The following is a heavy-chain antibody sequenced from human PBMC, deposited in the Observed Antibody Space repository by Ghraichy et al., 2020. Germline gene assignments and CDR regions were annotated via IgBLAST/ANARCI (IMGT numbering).Heavy chain of an antibody. CDR2: IYYSGST. J-gene: IGHJ1*01. V-gene: IGHV4-59*01. CDR1: GGSISSYY. CDR3: ARGWVDSSGYDESAEYFQH. Sequence: SETLSLTCTVSGGSISSYYWSWIRQPPGKGLEWIGYIYYSGSTNYNPSLKSRVTISVDPSKNQFSLKLSSVTAADTAVYYCARGWVDSSGYDESAEYFQHWGQGTLVTVSS. D-gene: IGHD3-22*01.